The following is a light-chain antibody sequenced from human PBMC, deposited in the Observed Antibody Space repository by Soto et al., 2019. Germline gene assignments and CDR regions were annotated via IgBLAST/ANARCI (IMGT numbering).Light chain of an antibody. J-gene: IGLJ1*01. CDR1: SSDVGRYDY. V-gene: IGLV2-11*01. CDR3: CSFAGSYSYV. CDR2: DVT. Sequence: QSVLTQPRSVSASPVQSVTISCTGTSSDVGRYDYVSWYQQHPGKAPKLIVYDVTERPSGVPDRFSGSKSVNTASLTISGLQAEDEADYSCCSFAGSYSYVFGTGTKVTVL.